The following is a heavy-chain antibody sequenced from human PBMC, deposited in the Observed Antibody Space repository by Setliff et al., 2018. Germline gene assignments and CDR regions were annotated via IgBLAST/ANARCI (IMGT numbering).Heavy chain of an antibody. Sequence: ASVKVSCKTLGKSFTKYDFHRVRQATGQGLEWMGWMHPNSGNTGYAQKFQGRVTMTSNTAINTAYMELMRLTSEDTAVYYCVTAQGAEHFDYWSQGSLVTVSS. CDR3: VTAQGAEHFDY. J-gene: IGHJ4*02. CDR1: GKSFTKYD. D-gene: IGHD3-16*01. CDR2: MHPNSGNT. V-gene: IGHV1-8*01.